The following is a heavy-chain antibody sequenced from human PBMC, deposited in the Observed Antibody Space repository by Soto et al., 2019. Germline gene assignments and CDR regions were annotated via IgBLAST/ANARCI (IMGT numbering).Heavy chain of an antibody. CDR2: VIPIFDVT. J-gene: IGHJ4*02. D-gene: IGHD6-13*01. CDR1: GGTFSIYT. CDR3: ARHRDNSNWPNFDY. Sequence: QVQLVQSGSEVKKPGSSVKVSCKASGGTFSIYTISWVRQAPGQGLEWMGRVIPIFDVTSYAQRFQGRVTITADKSTTTAYMKLSSLRSEDTAVYYCARHRDNSNWPNFDYWGQGTMVTVSS. V-gene: IGHV1-69*02.